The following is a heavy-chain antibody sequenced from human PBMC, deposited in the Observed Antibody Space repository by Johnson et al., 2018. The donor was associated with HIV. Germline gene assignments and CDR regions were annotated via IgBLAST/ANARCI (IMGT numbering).Heavy chain of an antibody. CDR2: IYRGGST. Sequence: VQLVESGGGVVQPGRSLRLSCAASGFTFSSYAMSWVRQAPGKGLEWVSVIYRGGSTFYADSVKGRFTISRDNSKNTLYLQMNSQRAEDTAVYYCARDRCSSTSCIDAFDIWGQGTMVTVSS. V-gene: IGHV3-66*01. CDR1: GFTFSSYA. J-gene: IGHJ3*02. D-gene: IGHD2-2*01. CDR3: ARDRCSSTSCIDAFDI.